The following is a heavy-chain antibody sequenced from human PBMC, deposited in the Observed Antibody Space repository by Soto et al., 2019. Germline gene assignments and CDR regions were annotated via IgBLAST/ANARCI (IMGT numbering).Heavy chain of an antibody. CDR1: GFTFSSNA. J-gene: IGHJ3*02. Sequence: EVQLLESGGSLVQPGGSLRLSCAASGFTFSSNAMSWVRQAPGKGLEWVSAISGSGGSTYYADSVKGRFTISRDNSKNTLYLQMNSLRAEDTAIYYCAKGLTGTTRLAFDIWGQGTMVTVSS. CDR3: AKGLTGTTRLAFDI. CDR2: ISGSGGST. D-gene: IGHD1-20*01. V-gene: IGHV3-23*01.